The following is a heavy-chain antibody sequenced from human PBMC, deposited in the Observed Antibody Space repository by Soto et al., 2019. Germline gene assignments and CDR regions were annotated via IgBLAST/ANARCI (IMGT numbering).Heavy chain of an antibody. V-gene: IGHV3-23*01. Sequence: GGSLRLSCAASGFTFSSSSMTWVRQAPGKGLEWVSTIDVGGSKTYYADSVKGRFTISRDDSKNTLYLQMHSLITEDTAVYYCAKDAKTVPHGMDVWGQGTTVTVSS. D-gene: IGHD4-17*01. CDR3: AKDAKTVPHGMDV. CDR2: IDVGGSKT. CDR1: GFTFSSSS. J-gene: IGHJ6*02.